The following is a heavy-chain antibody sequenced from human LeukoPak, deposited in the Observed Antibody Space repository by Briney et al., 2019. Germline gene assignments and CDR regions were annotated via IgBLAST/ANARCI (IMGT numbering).Heavy chain of an antibody. CDR3: ARAGSSGYYYQSRAAVDY. J-gene: IGHJ4*02. D-gene: IGHD3-22*01. CDR2: INPNSGGT. Sequence: RASVKVSCKASGYTFTGYYMHWVRQAPGQGLEWMGWINPNSGGTNYAQKFRGRVTMTRDTSISTAYMELSRLRSDDTAVYYCARAGSSGYYYQSRAAVDYWGQGTLVTVSS. V-gene: IGHV1-2*02. CDR1: GYTFTGYY.